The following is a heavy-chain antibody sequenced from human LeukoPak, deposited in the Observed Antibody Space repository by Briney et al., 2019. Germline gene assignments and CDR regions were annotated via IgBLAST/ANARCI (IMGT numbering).Heavy chain of an antibody. CDR3: ARVPGVYYDSLTGYGSGWFDP. CDR2: INHSGST. D-gene: IGHD3-9*01. CDR1: GGSFSGYY. Sequence: SETLSLTCAVYGGSFSGYYWSWIRQPPGKGLEGSGEINHSGSTNYNPSLRSRVTISVDTSKNQFSLKVRYMTAADTAVYYCARVPGVYYDSLTGYGSGWFDPWSQGTLVTVSS. V-gene: IGHV4-34*01. J-gene: IGHJ5*02.